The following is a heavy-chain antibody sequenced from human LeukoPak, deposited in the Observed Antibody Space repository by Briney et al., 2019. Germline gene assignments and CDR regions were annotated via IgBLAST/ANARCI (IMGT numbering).Heavy chain of an antibody. Sequence: PGGSLRLSCAASGFTFSSYAMSWVRQAPGKGLEWVSAISGSGGSTYYADSVKGRFTIFRDNSKNTLYLQTNSLRAEDTAVYYCARPRGDYDSSGYYAFDIWGQGTMVTVSS. J-gene: IGHJ3*02. CDR3: ARPRGDYDSSGYYAFDI. CDR1: GFTFSSYA. V-gene: IGHV3-23*01. CDR2: ISGSGGST. D-gene: IGHD3-22*01.